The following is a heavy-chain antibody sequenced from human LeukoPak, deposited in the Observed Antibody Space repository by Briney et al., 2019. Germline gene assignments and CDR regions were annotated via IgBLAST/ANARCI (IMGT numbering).Heavy chain of an antibody. CDR1: GFTFSSYG. J-gene: IGHJ4*02. Sequence: PGGTLRLSCAASGFTFSSYGMSWVRQAPGKGLEWVSAISGSGGSTYYADSVKGRFTISRDNSKNTLYLQMNSLRAEDTAVYYCAKGGSLSGSYTEGFDYWGQGTLVTVSS. V-gene: IGHV3-23*01. CDR3: AKGGSLSGSYTEGFDY. CDR2: ISGSGGST. D-gene: IGHD1-26*01.